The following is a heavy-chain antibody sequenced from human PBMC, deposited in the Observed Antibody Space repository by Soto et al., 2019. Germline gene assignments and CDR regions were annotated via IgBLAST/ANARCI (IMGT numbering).Heavy chain of an antibody. Sequence: GGSLRLSCSASGFTFSIYAMHWVRQAPGKGLEYVSSISTNGGSTDYADSVKGRFTISRDNSKNTVYLQMSSLRVEDTAVYYCVKSFDYDILTGYTSYFDYWGQGTLVTVSS. J-gene: IGHJ4*02. CDR1: GFTFSIYA. CDR2: ISTNGGST. D-gene: IGHD3-9*01. V-gene: IGHV3-64D*06. CDR3: VKSFDYDILTGYTSYFDY.